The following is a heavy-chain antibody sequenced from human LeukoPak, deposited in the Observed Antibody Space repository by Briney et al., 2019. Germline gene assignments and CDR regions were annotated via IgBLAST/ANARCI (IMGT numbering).Heavy chain of an antibody. V-gene: IGHV4-39*07. CDR2: IYYSGST. J-gene: IGHJ4*02. CDR1: GYSISSSSYY. CDR3: ARLGDNYSSGWPLDY. D-gene: IGHD6-19*01. Sequence: SETLSLTCAVSGYSISSSSYYWGWIRQPPGKGLEWIGSIYYSGSTYYNPSLKSRVTISVDTSKNQFSLKLSSVTAADTAVYYCARLGDNYSSGWPLDYWGQGTLVTVSS.